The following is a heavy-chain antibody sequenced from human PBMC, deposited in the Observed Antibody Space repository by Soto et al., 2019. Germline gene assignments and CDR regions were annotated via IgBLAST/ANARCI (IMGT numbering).Heavy chain of an antibody. J-gene: IGHJ4*02. CDR2: ISSNGGST. V-gene: IGHV3-23*01. CDR3: AKDHPMVRGVFDH. D-gene: IGHD3-10*01. Sequence: GGSLRLSCAASGFIFSNYAMSWVRQAPGKGLEWVSTISSNGGSTYHADSVKGRFTFSGDNSKNTLYLQMTGLGAEDTAVYYCAKDHPMVRGVFDHWGQGTLVTVSS. CDR1: GFIFSNYA.